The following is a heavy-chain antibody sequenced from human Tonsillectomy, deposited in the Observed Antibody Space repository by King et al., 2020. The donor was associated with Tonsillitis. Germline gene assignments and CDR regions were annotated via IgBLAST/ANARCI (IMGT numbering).Heavy chain of an antibody. CDR3: ARAIGYQAFDI. J-gene: IGHJ3*02. V-gene: IGHV3-7*03. D-gene: IGHD2-15*01. Sequence: VQLVESGGGLVQPGGSLRLSCAASGFTFSTYWMSWVRQAPGKGLERVANINTDGSEKYYVDSVKGRFTISRDNAKNSLYLQMNSLRDEDTAVFYCARAIGYQAFDIWGQGTMVTVSS. CDR1: GFTFSTYW. CDR2: INTDGSEK.